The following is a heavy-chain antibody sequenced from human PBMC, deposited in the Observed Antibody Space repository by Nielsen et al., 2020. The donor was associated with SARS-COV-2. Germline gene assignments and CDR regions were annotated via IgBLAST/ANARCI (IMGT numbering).Heavy chain of an antibody. CDR2: ISYDGSNK. CDR1: GFTFSSYG. CDR3: AKDRALLWFGELQIAYYYGMDV. D-gene: IGHD3-10*01. V-gene: IGHV3-30*18. J-gene: IGHJ6*02. Sequence: GGSLRLSCAASGFTFSSYGMHWVRQAPGKGLEWVAVISYDGSNKYYADSVKGRFTISRDNSKNTLYLQMNSLRAEDTAVYYCAKDRALLWFGELQIAYYYGMDVWGQGTTVTVSS.